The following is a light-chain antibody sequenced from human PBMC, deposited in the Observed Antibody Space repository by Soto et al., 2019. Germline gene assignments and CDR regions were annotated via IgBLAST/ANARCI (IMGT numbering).Light chain of an antibody. CDR3: SSYTSSTTWV. CDR2: EVS. V-gene: IGLV2-14*01. CDR1: SSDVGRYNY. Sequence: QSALTQPASVSGSPGQSITLSCTGTSSDVGRYNYVSWYQQHPGKAPKLMIYEVSNRPSGLSNRFSGSKSGNTASLTISGLQAEDEAHYYFSSYTSSTTWVFGGGTKLTVL. J-gene: IGLJ3*02.